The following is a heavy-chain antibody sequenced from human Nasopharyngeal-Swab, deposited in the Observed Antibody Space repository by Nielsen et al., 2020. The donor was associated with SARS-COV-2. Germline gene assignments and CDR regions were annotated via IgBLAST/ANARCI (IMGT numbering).Heavy chain of an antibody. Sequence: GESLKISCAASGFTFSSYSMNWVRQAPGKGLEWVSYISSSGSTIYYADSVKGRFTISRDNAKNSLYLQMNSLRAEDTAVYYCARVWELLSFDYWGQGTLVTVSS. CDR1: GFTFSSYS. V-gene: IGHV3-48*04. CDR3: ARVWELLSFDY. CDR2: ISSSGSTI. J-gene: IGHJ4*02. D-gene: IGHD1-26*01.